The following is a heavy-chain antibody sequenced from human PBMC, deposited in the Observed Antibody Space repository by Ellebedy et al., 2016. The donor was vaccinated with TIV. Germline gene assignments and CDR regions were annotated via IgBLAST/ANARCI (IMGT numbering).Heavy chain of an antibody. CDR3: ARAHAPTYYYDSSGYWYFDY. J-gene: IGHJ4*02. CDR1: GGSFTAYS. D-gene: IGHD3-22*01. V-gene: IGHV4-34*01. Sequence: MPSETLSLTCGVSGGSFTAYSWTWIRQSPGKGLEWLGEINHSGSTNYNPSLKNRVTISLDTSKNQFSLQLNSVTPEDTAVYYCARAHAPTYYYDSSGYWYFDYWGQGTLVTVSS. CDR2: INHSGST.